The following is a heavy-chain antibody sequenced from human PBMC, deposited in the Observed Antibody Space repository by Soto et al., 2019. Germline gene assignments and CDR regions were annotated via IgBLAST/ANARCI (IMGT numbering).Heavy chain of an antibody. Sequence: EVQLVESGGGLVQPGGSLRLSCAASGFTFSHYWMHWVRQTPGKGLVWISRINSDGSTTSSADSVRGRFSMSRDNAKNSLYLQMNSLRADDTAVYFCASDIGGVTASDAFDVWGHGTMVTVSS. D-gene: IGHD2-21*02. CDR3: ASDIGGVTASDAFDV. J-gene: IGHJ3*01. V-gene: IGHV3-74*01. CDR2: INSDGSTT. CDR1: GFTFSHYW.